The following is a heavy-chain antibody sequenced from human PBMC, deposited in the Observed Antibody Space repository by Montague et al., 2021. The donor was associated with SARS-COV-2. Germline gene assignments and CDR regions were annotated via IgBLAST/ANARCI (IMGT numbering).Heavy chain of an antibody. CDR1: GGSFSGCY. D-gene: IGHD4-17*01. Sequence: SETLSLTCAVYGGSFSGCYWSWIRQPPGKGLEWIGEINHSGSTNYNPSLKSRVTISVDTSKNQFSLELSSVTAADTAVYYCARALPVTTSFYSYYGMDVWGQGTTVTVSS. CDR2: INHSGST. V-gene: IGHV4-34*01. J-gene: IGHJ6*02. CDR3: ARALPVTTSFYSYYGMDV.